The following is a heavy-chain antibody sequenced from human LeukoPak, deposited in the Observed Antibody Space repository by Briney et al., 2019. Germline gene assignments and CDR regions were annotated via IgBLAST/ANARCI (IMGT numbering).Heavy chain of an antibody. J-gene: IGHJ5*02. V-gene: IGHV3-15*01. CDR2: IKSKTDGGTT. CDR1: GFTFSNAW. D-gene: IGHD3-22*01. CDR3: TTGEGFYYDTSVGWFDP. Sequence: GGSLRLSCAASGFTFSNAWMSWVRQAPGKGLEWVGRIKSKTDGGTTDYAALVKGRFTISRDDSKNTLYLQMNSLKTEDTAVYYCTTGEGFYYDTSVGWFDPWGQGTLVTVSS.